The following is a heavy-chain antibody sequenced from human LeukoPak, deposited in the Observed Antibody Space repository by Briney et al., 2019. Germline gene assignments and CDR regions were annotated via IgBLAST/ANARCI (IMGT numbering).Heavy chain of an antibody. CDR3: ARAKSYDFWSGYYDWFDP. Sequence: PSETLSLTCTVSGGSISGYYWSWIRQPPGKGLEWIGYIYYSGSTNYNPSLKSRVTIPVDTSKNQFSLKLSSVTAADTAVYYCARAKSYDFWSGYYDWFDPWGQGTLVTVSS. CDR2: IYYSGST. D-gene: IGHD3-3*01. V-gene: IGHV4-59*12. J-gene: IGHJ5*02. CDR1: GGSISGYY.